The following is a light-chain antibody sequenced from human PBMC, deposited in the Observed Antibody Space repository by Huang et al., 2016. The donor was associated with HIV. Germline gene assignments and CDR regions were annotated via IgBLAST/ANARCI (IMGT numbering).Light chain of an antibody. J-gene: IGKJ5*01. V-gene: IGKV3-20*01. CDR1: QKVNSSS. CDR2: DAS. Sequence: VLTQSPGILSLSPGERATLSCRASQKVNSSSLAWYQQKLGQAPRLLIFDASIRATGTPDRFSGSGSGTDFTLSISRLEPEDFAVYYCQQYDTSSITFGQGTRLDIK. CDR3: QQYDTSSIT.